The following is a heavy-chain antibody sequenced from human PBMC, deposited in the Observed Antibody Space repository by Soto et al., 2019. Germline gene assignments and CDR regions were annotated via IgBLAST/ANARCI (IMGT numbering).Heavy chain of an antibody. Sequence: EVQLVESGGGLVKPGGSLRLSCAASGFTFSSYSMNWVRQAPGKGLEWVSSISSSSSYIYYADSVKGRFTISRDNAKNSLYLQMNSLRPEDTAVYYCARDLRTIRSANYYYGMDVWGQGTTVTVSS. CDR1: GFTFSSYS. CDR3: ARDLRTIRSANYYYGMDV. D-gene: IGHD3-3*01. J-gene: IGHJ6*02. CDR2: ISSSSSYI. V-gene: IGHV3-21*01.